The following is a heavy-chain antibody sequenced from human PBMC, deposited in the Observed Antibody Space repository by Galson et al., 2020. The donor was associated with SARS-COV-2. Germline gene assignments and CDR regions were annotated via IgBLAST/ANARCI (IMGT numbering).Heavy chain of an antibody. J-gene: IGHJ4*01. V-gene: IGHV3-11*01. CDR3: ATDRRGDCTTTSCFEENFEY. CDR2: ISSRGSAI. CDR1: GFTFSDHY. Sequence: GSLRLSCVAPGFTFSDHYMNWIRQAPREGLGWLSDISSRGSAIYHADPVKGRVPVPRDNAKNSVFLQMNTLRAEDTAVYYCATDRRGDCTTTSCFEENFEYWGHGVLVTVSS. D-gene: IGHD2-2*01.